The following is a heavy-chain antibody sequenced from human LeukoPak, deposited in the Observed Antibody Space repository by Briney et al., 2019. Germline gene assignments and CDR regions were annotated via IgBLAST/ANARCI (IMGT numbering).Heavy chain of an antibody. CDR3: AKAGEEWELLDY. Sequence: PGGSLRLSCAASGFTFDDYGMSWVRHAPGKGLEWVSGINWNGGSTGYADSVKGRFTISRDNAKNSLYLQMNRLRDEDTAVYYCAKAGEEWELLDYWGQGTLVTVSS. CDR2: INWNGGST. D-gene: IGHD1-26*01. CDR1: GFTFDDYG. J-gene: IGHJ4*02. V-gene: IGHV3-20*04.